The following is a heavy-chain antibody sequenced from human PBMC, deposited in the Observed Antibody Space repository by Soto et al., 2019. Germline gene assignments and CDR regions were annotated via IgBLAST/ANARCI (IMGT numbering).Heavy chain of an antibody. D-gene: IGHD6-6*01. CDR3: ARDKYSSSSATPGGWFDP. J-gene: IGHJ5*02. CDR1: GFTFSSYG. Sequence: QVQLVESGGGVVQPGRSLRLSCAASGFTFSSYGMHWVRQAPGKGLEWVAVIWYGGSNKYYADSVKGRFTISRDNSKNTLYLQMNSLRAEDTAVYYCARDKYSSSSATPGGWFDPWGQGTLVTVSS. V-gene: IGHV3-33*01. CDR2: IWYGGSNK.